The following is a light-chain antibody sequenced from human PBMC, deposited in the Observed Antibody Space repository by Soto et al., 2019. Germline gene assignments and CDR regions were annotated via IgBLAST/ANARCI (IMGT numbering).Light chain of an antibody. Sequence: QSALTQPPSASGSPGQSVTISCTGTSSDIGGYDHVSWYQQHPGKAPKVMIYEVNTRPSGVPDRFSGSKSGSTASLTISGLQAEDEADYYCSLYISGSTYVFGTGTKLTVL. J-gene: IGLJ1*01. V-gene: IGLV2-18*01. CDR1: SSDIGGYDH. CDR2: EVN. CDR3: SLYISGSTYV.